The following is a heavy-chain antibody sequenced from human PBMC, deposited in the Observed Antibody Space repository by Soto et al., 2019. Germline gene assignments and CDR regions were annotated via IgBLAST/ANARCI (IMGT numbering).Heavy chain of an antibody. CDR3: AMVDVYVTPSPQDV. V-gene: IGHV1-18*01. D-gene: IGHD3-16*01. Sequence: QVQLVQSRAEVKNPGASVKVSCKASGYSFTRYGIAWARQAPGQGLEWMGWINTYNGNTNYAQNLPGRVTLTTDTSTSTAYMELTSLRSNDTAIYYCAMVDVYVTPSPQDVWGQGTTVSVSS. CDR1: GYSFTRYG. CDR2: INTYNGNT. J-gene: IGHJ6*02.